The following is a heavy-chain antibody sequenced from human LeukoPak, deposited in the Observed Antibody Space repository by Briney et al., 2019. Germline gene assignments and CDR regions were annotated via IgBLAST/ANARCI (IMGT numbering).Heavy chain of an antibody. CDR2: IYYGGST. Sequence: SETLSHTCTVSGGSISNYFWSWIRQPPGKALEWIGYIYYGGSTNYNPSLKGRGTISVDTSKNHFSLKLSSVTAADTAVYYCARGYSTSWYYFDYWGQGTLVTVYS. CDR3: ARGYSTSWYYFDY. J-gene: IGHJ4*02. CDR1: GGSISNYF. V-gene: IGHV4-59*01. D-gene: IGHD6-13*01.